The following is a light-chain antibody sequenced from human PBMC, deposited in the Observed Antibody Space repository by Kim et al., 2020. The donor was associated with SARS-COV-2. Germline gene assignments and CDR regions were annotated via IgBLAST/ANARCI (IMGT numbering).Light chain of an antibody. J-gene: IGLJ1*01. Sequence: SVSPGQTASITCSGDELVDKFTCWYQQKAGQSPVLVIYQDTKRPSGIPARFSGSNSGNTATLTISETQAVDEADYYCQAWDSRTGVFGPGTKVTV. CDR1: ELVDKF. CDR3: QAWDSRTGV. CDR2: QDT. V-gene: IGLV3-1*01.